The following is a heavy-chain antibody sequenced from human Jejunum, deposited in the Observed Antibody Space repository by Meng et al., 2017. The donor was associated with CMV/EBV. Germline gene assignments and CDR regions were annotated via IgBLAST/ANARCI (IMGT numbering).Heavy chain of an antibody. D-gene: IGHD1-26*01. CDR1: GFSPSTSGEG. CDR3: AHFVGGYYPSRPDY. J-gene: IGHJ4*02. V-gene: IGHV2-5*02. CDR2: IYRGDDK. Sequence: QFTLKDSVPTLVKPTQTPTLTCSFSGFSPSTSGEGVGWIRQPPGKALEWLALIYRGDDKRYSPSLNSRLTIAKDTSKNEVVLTLTNMGPIDTGTYYCAHFVGGYYPSRPDYWGQGTLVTVSS.